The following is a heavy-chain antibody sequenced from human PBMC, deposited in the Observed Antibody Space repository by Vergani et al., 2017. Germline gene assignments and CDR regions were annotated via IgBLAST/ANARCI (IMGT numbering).Heavy chain of an antibody. V-gene: IGHV4-31*03. CDR2: IYYSGST. D-gene: IGHD2-2*01. J-gene: IGHJ6*02. CDR3: ARVNCSSTSCYYYYYYGMDV. Sequence: QVQLQESGPGLVKPSETLSLTCTVSGGSISSGGYYWSWIRQHPGKGLEWIGYIYYSGSTYYNTSLKSRVTISVDTSKNQFSLKLSSVTAADTAVYYCARVNCSSTSCYYYYYYGMDVWGQGTTVTVSS. CDR1: GGSISSGGYY.